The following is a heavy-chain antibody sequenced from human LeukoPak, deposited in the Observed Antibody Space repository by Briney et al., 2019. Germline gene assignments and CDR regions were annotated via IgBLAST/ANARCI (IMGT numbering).Heavy chain of an antibody. CDR1: GFTFSDYA. CDR2: ISSSSSTI. CDR3: GIAAAYYFDY. V-gene: IGHV3-48*02. D-gene: IGHD6-13*01. Sequence: PGGSLRLSCAASGFTFSDYAMNWVRQAPGKGLEWVSYISSSSSTIHYEDSVKGRFTISRDNAKKSLHLQMNSLRDEDTAVYYCGIAAAYYFDYWGQGTLVTVSS. J-gene: IGHJ4*02.